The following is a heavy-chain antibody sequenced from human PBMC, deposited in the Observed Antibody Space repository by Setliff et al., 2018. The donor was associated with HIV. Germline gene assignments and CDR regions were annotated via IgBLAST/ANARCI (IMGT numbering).Heavy chain of an antibody. CDR3: AREDYGTGNKPILGAFDI. V-gene: IGHV4-39*07. D-gene: IGHD3-10*01. CDR2: IYQSGRT. CDR1: GGSINDERYY. J-gene: IGHJ3*02. Sequence: SETLSLTCSVSGGSINDERYYWSWIRQPPGKGLEWTGSIYQSGRTYYNPSLKSRLTMSVDTSKNQFSLRAEDTAIYYCAREDYGTGNKPILGAFDIWGQGTLVTVSS.